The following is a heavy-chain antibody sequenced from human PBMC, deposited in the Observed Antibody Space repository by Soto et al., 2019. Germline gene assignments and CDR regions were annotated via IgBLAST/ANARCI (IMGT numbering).Heavy chain of an antibody. V-gene: IGHV1-18*01. CDR1: GYTFTSYG. Sequence: ASVKVSCKASGYTFTSYGISWVRQAPGQGLEWMGWISAFNGNTNYAQKLQGRVTLTTDTSTSSAYMELRRLRTDGAAVYYGARDRPYTEYPTYLDYGMDVWGQGTTVTVSS. D-gene: IGHD6-6*01. CDR2: ISAFNGNT. J-gene: IGHJ6*02. CDR3: ARDRPYTEYPTYLDYGMDV.